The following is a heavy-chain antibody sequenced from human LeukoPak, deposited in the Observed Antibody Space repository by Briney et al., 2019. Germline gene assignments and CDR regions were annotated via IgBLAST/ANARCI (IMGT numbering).Heavy chain of an antibody. J-gene: IGHJ6*02. CDR1: GGTFSSYA. D-gene: IGHD3-3*01. CDR3: ARAYVDITIFGVAYYYYGMDV. CDR2: IIPILGIA. Sequence: GSSVKVSCKASGGTFSSYAISWVRQAPGQGLEWMGRIIPILGIANYAQKFQGRVTITGDKSTSTAYMELSSLRSEDTAVYYCARAYVDITIFGVAYYYYGMDVWGQGTTVTVSS. V-gene: IGHV1-69*04.